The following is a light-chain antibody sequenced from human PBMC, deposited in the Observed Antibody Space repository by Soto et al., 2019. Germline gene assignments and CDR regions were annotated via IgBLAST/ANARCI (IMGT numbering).Light chain of an antibody. CDR2: GNN. Sequence: QSVLTQPPSASGTPGQRVTSSCSGSGSSIGTNTVNWYRQLPGTAPKLLIYGNNQRPSGVPDRFSGSKSGTSASLAISGLQSEDEAAYYCAAWDGSLNNVLFGGGTKLTVL. V-gene: IGLV1-44*01. J-gene: IGLJ2*01. CDR3: AAWDGSLNNVL. CDR1: GSSIGTNT.